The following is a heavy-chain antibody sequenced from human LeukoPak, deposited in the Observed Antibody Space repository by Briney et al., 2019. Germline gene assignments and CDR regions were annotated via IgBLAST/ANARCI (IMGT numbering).Heavy chain of an antibody. Sequence: SQTLSLTCAISGDSVSSNSAAWNWIRQSPSRGLEWLGRTYYRSEWYNDYAVSVKSRITINPDTSKNQFSLQLNSVTPEDTAVYYCARSGEQWLRKQGFDYWGQGTLVTVSS. CDR1: GDSVSSNSAA. V-gene: IGHV6-1*01. CDR3: ARSGEQWLRKQGFDY. J-gene: IGHJ4*02. D-gene: IGHD6-19*01. CDR2: TYYRSEWYN.